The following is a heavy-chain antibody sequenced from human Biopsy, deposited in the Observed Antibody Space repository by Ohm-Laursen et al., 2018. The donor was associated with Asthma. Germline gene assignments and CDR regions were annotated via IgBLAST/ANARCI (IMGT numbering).Heavy chain of an antibody. Sequence: SLRLSCTASGFTFSSYGMHWVRQAPGKGLEWVAYISSRGSNIFYAGSVKGRFTISRDNAKKSLFLEMNSLTVEDTAVYFCARGYSTSWYFGYWGQGTLVTVSS. J-gene: IGHJ4*02. CDR1: GFTFSSYG. V-gene: IGHV3-48*04. CDR3: ARGYSTSWYFGY. D-gene: IGHD6-13*01. CDR2: ISSRGSNI.